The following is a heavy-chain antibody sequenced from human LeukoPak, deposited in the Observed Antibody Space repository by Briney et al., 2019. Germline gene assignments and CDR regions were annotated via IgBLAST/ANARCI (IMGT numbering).Heavy chain of an antibody. CDR3: ARPYYDSSGDAFDI. J-gene: IGHJ3*02. V-gene: IGHV4-39*01. D-gene: IGHD3-22*01. CDR2: IYYSGDT. Sequence: SETLSLTCTVSGGSISSSSYYWGWIRQPPGKGLEWIGSIYYSGDTYYNPSLKSRRVTISVDTSKNQFSLRLSSVTAADTAVYYCARPYYDSSGDAFDIWGQGTMVTVSS. CDR1: GGSISSSSYY.